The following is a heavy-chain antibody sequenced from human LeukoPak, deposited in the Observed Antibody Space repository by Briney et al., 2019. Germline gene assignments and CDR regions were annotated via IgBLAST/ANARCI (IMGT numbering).Heavy chain of an antibody. V-gene: IGHV4-59*08. D-gene: IGHD6-19*01. CDR3: ARSYSSGWGKWVYFDY. CDR1: GGSISSYY. Sequence: SETLSLTCTVSGGSISSYYWSWNRQPPGKGLEWIGYIYYSGSTNYNPSLKSRVTISVDTSKNQFSLKLSSVTAADTAVYYCARSYSSGWGKWVYFDYWGQGTLVTVSS. CDR2: IYYSGST. J-gene: IGHJ4*02.